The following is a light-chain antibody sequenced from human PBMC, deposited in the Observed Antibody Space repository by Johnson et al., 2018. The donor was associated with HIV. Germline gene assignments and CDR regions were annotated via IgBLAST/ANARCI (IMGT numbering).Light chain of an antibody. Sequence: QSILTQPPSVSAAPGQKVTISCSGSSSNIGNNYVSWYQQLPGTAPKLLIYDNNKRPSGIPDRFSGSKSGTSAPLAITGLQTGDEADYYCGTWDNSLSAFYVFGTGTKVTVL. CDR1: SSNIGNNY. V-gene: IGLV1-51*01. CDR3: GTWDNSLSAFYV. J-gene: IGLJ1*01. CDR2: DNN.